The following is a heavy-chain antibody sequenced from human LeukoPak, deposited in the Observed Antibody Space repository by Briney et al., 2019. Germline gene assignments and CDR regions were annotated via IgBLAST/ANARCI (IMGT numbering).Heavy chain of an antibody. CDR3: ARATRTLLLPLTYYFDY. J-gene: IGHJ4*02. V-gene: IGHV4-38-2*02. CDR1: GYSISSGYY. D-gene: IGHD3-22*01. Sequence: PSETLSLTCTVSGYSISSGYYWGWIRQPPGKGLEWIGSIYHSGSTYYNPSLKSRVTISVDKSKNQFSLKLSSVTAADTAVYYCARATRTLLLPLTYYFDYWGQGTLVTVSS. CDR2: IYHSGST.